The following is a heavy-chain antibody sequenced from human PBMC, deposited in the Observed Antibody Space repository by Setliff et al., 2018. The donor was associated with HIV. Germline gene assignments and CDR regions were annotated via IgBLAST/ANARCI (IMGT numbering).Heavy chain of an antibody. Sequence: LSLTCNVSGDSISRYYWSWIRQPPGKGLEWVGYIANDGSTNYNPPLKSRLSISADTPKNQFSLKLSSVTAADTAVYFCARALANWVGRRAFDIWGQGTMVTVSS. V-gene: IGHV4-59*12. CDR3: ARALANWVGRRAFDI. CDR1: GDSISRYY. J-gene: IGHJ3*02. CDR2: IANDGST. D-gene: IGHD1-1*01.